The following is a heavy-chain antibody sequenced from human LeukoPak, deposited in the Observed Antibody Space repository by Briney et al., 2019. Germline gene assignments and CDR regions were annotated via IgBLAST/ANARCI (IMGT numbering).Heavy chain of an antibody. V-gene: IGHV4-34*01. D-gene: IGHD2-2*01. CDR1: GGSFSGYY. CDR2: INHSGST. J-gene: IGHJ3*02. Sequence: SETLSLTCAVYGGSFSGYYWSWIRQPPGKGLEWIGEINHSGSTNYNPSLKSRVTISVDTFKNQFSLKLSSVTAADTAVYYCARGLYCSSTSCYENAFDIWGQGTMVTVSS. CDR3: ARGLYCSSTSCYENAFDI.